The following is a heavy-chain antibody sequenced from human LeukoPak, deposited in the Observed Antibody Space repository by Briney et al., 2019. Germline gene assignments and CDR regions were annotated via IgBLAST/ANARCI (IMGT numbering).Heavy chain of an antibody. CDR2: INPDSGDT. CDR3: ARDGALDV. D-gene: IGHD3-10*01. V-gene: IGHV1-2*02. J-gene: IGHJ6*02. CDR1: GYTFTGYY. Sequence: AASVKVSCKASGYTFTGYYMHWVRQAPGQGVEWMGWINPDSGDTNCAQKLQGRVTLTRDTSISSAYMELSGLISDDTAVYYCARDGALDVWGQGTTVTVS.